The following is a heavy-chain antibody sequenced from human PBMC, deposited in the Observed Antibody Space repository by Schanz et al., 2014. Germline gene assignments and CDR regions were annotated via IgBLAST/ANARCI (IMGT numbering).Heavy chain of an antibody. D-gene: IGHD3-10*01. V-gene: IGHV3-23*01. CDR3: AKGRFGELSAFDI. Sequence: EVQLLESGGGLVQPGGSLRLSCLASGFAFSSYGMNWLRQAPGKGLEWVSTIGTSGGTNYAESVKGRFTISRDNSKNTLYLQMNSLRAEDTAVYYCAKGRFGELSAFDIWGQGTMVTVSS. CDR1: GFAFSSYG. CDR2: IGTSGGT. J-gene: IGHJ3*02.